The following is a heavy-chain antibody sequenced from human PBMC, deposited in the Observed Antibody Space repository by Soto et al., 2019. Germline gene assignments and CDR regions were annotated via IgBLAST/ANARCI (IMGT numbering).Heavy chain of an antibody. CDR3: AVGYCGSASCSREYFQH. Sequence: LSLTCAVSGYSISSGYYWAWIRQPPGKGLEWIGTIYHSGSTFHNPSLKSRVTISVDTSKNQFSLKLRSVTAADTAVYYCAVGYCGSASCSREYFQHWGQGTLVTVSS. V-gene: IGHV4-38-2*01. CDR2: IYHSGST. CDR1: GYSISSGYY. J-gene: IGHJ1*01. D-gene: IGHD2-2*01.